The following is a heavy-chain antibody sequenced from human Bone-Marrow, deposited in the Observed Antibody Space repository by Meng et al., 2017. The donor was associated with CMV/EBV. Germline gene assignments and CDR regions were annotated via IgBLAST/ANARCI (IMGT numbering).Heavy chain of an antibody. CDR1: GYTFISYY. D-gene: IGHD2-2*02. Sequence: ASVKVSCKTSGYTFISYYMHWVRQAPGQGLEWMGIINPSGGSTSYAQKFQGRVTMTRDTSTSTVYMELSSLRSEDTAVYYCARETCSSTSCYTDYYYGMDVWGQGTTVTFYS. CDR3: ARETCSSTSCYTDYYYGMDV. CDR2: INPSGGST. V-gene: IGHV1-46*01. J-gene: IGHJ6*02.